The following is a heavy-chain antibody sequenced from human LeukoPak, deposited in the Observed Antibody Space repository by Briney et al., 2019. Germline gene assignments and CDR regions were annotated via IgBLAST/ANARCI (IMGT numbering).Heavy chain of an antibody. J-gene: IGHJ4*02. D-gene: IGHD6-19*01. Sequence: PSETLSLTCTVSGGSISSYYWSWIRQPAGKGLEWIGRIYTSGSTNYNPSLKSRVTMSVDTSKNQFSLKLSSVTAADTAVYYCARELSGIAVAGNYYFDYWGQGTLVTVSS. V-gene: IGHV4-4*07. CDR2: IYTSGST. CDR3: ARELSGIAVAGNYYFDY. CDR1: GGSISSYY.